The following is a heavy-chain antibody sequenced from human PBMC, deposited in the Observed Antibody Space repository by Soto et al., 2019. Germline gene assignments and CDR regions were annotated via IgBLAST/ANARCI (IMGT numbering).Heavy chain of an antibody. J-gene: IGHJ4*02. CDR3: ARGVTGTLDY. CDR1: GYSISSGYY. V-gene: IGHV4-38-2*01. D-gene: IGHD1-1*01. CDR2: VYYNGIT. Sequence: ASETLSLTCAVSGYSISSGYYWNWIRQSPGKGLEWIGCVYYNGITFTNPSLKSRVTMTVDTSKNYFSLRLTSVTAADAATYFCARGVTGTLDYWGQGTLVTVSS.